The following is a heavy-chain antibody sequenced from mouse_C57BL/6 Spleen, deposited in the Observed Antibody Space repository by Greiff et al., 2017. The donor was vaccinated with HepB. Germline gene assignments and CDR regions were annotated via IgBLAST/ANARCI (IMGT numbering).Heavy chain of an antibody. D-gene: IGHD2-1*01. CDR3: ARQGVYGNSGVDY. Sequence: EVKLMESGGGLVQPGGSLKLSCAASGFTFSDYYMYWVRQTPEKRLEWVAYISNGGGSTYYPDTVKGRFTISRDNAKNTLYLQMSRLKSEDTAMYYCARQGVYGNSGVDYWGQGTTLTVSS. CDR2: ISNGGGST. J-gene: IGHJ2*01. CDR1: GFTFSDYY. V-gene: IGHV5-12*01.